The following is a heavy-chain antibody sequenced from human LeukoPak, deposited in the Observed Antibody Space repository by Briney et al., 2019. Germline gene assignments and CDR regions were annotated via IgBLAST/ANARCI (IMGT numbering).Heavy chain of an antibody. J-gene: IGHJ4*02. D-gene: IGHD2-2*03. V-gene: IGHV4-39*01. Sequence: SETLSLTCTVSGGSISSSSYYWGWIRQPPGKGLEWIGCIFYSGRTYYNPSLKTRVTVSVDTYKNEFSLKLSSVTAADRAVYYCARLGSLRGHMGYWGQGTLVTVSS. CDR2: IFYSGRT. CDR1: GGSISSSSYY. CDR3: ARLGSLRGHMGY.